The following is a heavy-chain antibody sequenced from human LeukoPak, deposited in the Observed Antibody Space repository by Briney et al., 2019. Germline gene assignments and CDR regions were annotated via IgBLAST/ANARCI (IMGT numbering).Heavy chain of an antibody. CDR1: GYTFTGYY. D-gene: IGHD4-17*01. Sequence: ASVKVSCKASGYTFTGYYMHWVRQAPGQGLEWMGWINPNSGGTNYAQKFQGRVTMTRDTSISTAYMELSRLRSDDTAVYYCARAEDYGDYSFDPWGQGTLVTASS. CDR3: ARAEDYGDYSFDP. J-gene: IGHJ5*02. V-gene: IGHV1-2*02. CDR2: INPNSGGT.